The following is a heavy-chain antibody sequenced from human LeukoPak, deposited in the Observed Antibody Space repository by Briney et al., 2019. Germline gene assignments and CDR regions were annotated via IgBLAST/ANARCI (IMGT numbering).Heavy chain of an antibody. D-gene: IGHD3-9*01. CDR1: GYTFTSYY. V-gene: IGHV1-46*01. Sequence: ASVKVSCKASGYTFTSYYMHWVRQAPGQGLEWMGIINPSGGSTSYAQKFPGRVTMTRDTSTSTVYMELSSLRSEDTAVYYCARDRTRYFDWSHLKANWFDPWGQGTLVTVSS. CDR2: INPSGGST. J-gene: IGHJ5*02. CDR3: ARDRTRYFDWSHLKANWFDP.